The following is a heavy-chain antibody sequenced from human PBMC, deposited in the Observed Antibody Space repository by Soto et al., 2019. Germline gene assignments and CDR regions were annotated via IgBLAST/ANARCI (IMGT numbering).Heavy chain of an antibody. D-gene: IGHD3-10*01. V-gene: IGHV3-15*07. CDR3: TGLWFGEIYNY. J-gene: IGHJ4*01. CDR1: GFSFKNAW. Sequence: EVELVESGGGLVKPGGSLTLSCAASGFSFKNAWMNWVRQAPGKGLEWVGRIKNKNDGGTTDYAAFVKGRFTISRDASENTLYLHMNGLKTDDTGVYFCTGLWFGEIYNYWGQGSLVTVSS. CDR2: IKNKNDGGTT.